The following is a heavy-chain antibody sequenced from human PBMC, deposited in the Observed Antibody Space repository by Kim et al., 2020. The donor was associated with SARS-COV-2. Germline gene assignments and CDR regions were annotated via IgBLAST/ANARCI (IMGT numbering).Heavy chain of an antibody. CDR2: IGTAGDT. CDR1: GFTFSSYD. D-gene: IGHD3-22*01. CDR3: ARAKTYYYDSSGYYLASHYGMDV. Sequence: GGSLRLSCAASGFTFSSYDMHWVRQATGKGLEWVSAIGTAGDTYYPGSVKGRFTISRENAKNSLYLQMNSLRAGDTAVYYCARAKTYYYDSSGYYLASHYGMDVWGQGTMVTVSS. V-gene: IGHV3-13*01. J-gene: IGHJ6*02.